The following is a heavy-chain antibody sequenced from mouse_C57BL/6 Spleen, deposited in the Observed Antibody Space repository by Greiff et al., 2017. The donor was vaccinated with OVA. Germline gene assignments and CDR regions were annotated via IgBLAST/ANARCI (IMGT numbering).Heavy chain of an antibody. V-gene: IGHV5-16*01. J-gene: IGHJ1*03. CDR1: GFTFSDYY. CDR3: ARGGLPFDV. Sequence: EVKVVESEGGLVQPGSSMKLSCTASGFTFSDYYMAWVRQVPEKGLEWVANINYDGSSTYYLDSLKSRFIISRDNAKNILYLQMSSLKSEDTATYYCARGGLPFDVWGTGTTVTVSS. D-gene: IGHD5-5*01. CDR2: INYDGSST.